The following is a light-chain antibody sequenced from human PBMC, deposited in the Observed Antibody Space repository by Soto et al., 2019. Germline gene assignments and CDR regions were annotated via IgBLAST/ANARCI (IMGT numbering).Light chain of an antibody. CDR1: NNDVGGYNY. Sequence: QSALTQPASVSGSPGQSITISCTGTNNDVGGYNYVSWYQQHPGKAPKLIIYEVSNRPSGVSNRFSGSKSANPASLTLSGLQAEDEGDDFCSSYGSTTTPDVFGTGTKLTAL. V-gene: IGLV2-14*01. J-gene: IGLJ1*01. CDR3: SSYGSTTTPDV. CDR2: EVS.